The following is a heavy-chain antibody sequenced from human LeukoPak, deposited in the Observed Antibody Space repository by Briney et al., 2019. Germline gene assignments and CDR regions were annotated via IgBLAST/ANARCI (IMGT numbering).Heavy chain of an antibody. J-gene: IGHJ5*02. CDR2: IYYSGST. CDR3: ARGGFWSGYYNWFDP. D-gene: IGHD3-3*01. CDR1: GGSISSYY. Sequence: SETLSLTCTVSGGSISSYYWSWIRQPPGNGLEWIGYIYYSGSTNYNPSLKSRVTISVDTSKNQFSLKLSSVTAADTAEYYCARGGFWSGYYNWFDPWGQGTLVTVSS. V-gene: IGHV4-59*12.